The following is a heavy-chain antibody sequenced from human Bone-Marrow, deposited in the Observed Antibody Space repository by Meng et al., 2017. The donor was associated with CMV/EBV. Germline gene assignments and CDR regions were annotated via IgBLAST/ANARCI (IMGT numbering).Heavy chain of an antibody. J-gene: IGHJ6*02. V-gene: IGHV4-34*01. D-gene: IGHD6-6*01. CDR2: INHSGST. CDR3: ARHAYSTSSPYYYYGLDV. Sequence: GSLRLSCAVYGGSFSGYYWSWIRQPPGKGLEWIGEINHSGSTQYNPSLKSRVTISVDTSKNHFSLKLSSATAADTAIYYCARHAYSTSSPYYYYGLDVWGQGTTVTVSS. CDR1: GGSFSGYY.